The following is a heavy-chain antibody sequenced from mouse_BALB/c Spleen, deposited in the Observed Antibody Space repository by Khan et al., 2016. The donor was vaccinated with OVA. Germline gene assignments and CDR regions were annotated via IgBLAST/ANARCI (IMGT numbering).Heavy chain of an antibody. J-gene: IGHJ3*01. CDR1: GFTFSTYG. CDR3: ARLAYYYDSEGFAY. V-gene: IGHV5-6*01. D-gene: IGHD1-1*01. CDR2: VSTGGGYT. Sequence: MQLEESGGDLVKPGGSLKLSCAASGFTFSTYGMSWVRQTPDKRLEWVATVSTGGGYTYYPDSVKGRFTISRDNAKSTLYLQMSSLKSEDTAMFYCARLAYYYDSEGFAYWGQGTLVTVSA.